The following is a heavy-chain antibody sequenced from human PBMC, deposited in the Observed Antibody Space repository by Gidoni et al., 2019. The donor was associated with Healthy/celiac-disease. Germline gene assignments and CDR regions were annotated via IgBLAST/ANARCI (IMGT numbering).Heavy chain of an antibody. D-gene: IGHD3-16*02. CDR2: ISYDGSNK. V-gene: IGHV3-30-3*01. Sequence: QVQLVESGGGVVQPGRSLRFSCAASGFTFSCYAMNWVLQAPGKGLGWVSVISYDGSNKYYADSVKGRFTISRDNSKNTLYRQMNSLRAEDTAVYDCARGQGWGSYRHNIDYWGQGTLVTVAS. CDR1: GFTFSCYA. CDR3: ARGQGWGSYRHNIDY. J-gene: IGHJ4*02.